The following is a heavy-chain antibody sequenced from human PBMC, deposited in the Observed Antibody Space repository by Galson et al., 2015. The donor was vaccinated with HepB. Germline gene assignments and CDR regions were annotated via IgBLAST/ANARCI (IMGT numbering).Heavy chain of an antibody. D-gene: IGHD3-9*01. J-gene: IGHJ6*03. CDR2: IWYDGSNK. V-gene: IGHV3-33*01. CDR3: ARSGYFDWLLAPYYYYYMDV. CDR1: GFTFSSYG. Sequence: SLRLSCAASGFTFSSYGMHWVRQAPGKGLEWVAVIWYDGSNKYYADSVKGRFTISRDNSKNTLYLQMNSLRAEDTAVYYCARSGYFDWLLAPYYYYYMDVWGKGTTVTVSS.